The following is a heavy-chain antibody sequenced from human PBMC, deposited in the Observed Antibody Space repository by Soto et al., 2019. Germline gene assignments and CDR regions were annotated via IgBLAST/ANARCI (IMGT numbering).Heavy chain of an antibody. CDR2: VSGSGGST. D-gene: IGHD3-3*01. V-gene: IGHV3-23*01. J-gene: IGHJ4*02. CDR3: ANSDYGFWSGYYD. CDR1: GFTLSSYA. Sequence: GGSLRLSCAASGFTLSSYAMSWVRQAPGKGLEWVSAVSGSGGSTYYADSVKGRFIISRDNSKNTLYLQMNSLRAEDTAVYYCANSDYGFWSGYYDWGQGTLVTVSS.